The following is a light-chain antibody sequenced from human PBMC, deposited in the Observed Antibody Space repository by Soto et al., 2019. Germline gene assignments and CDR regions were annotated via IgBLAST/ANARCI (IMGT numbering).Light chain of an antibody. CDR3: SSYAASNNFYFV. Sequence: QSVLTQPPSASGSPGQSVTISCTGTSSDVGGYNYVSWYQQYPGRAPQLVIYEVTKRPSGVPDRFSGSKSGNTASLTVSGLQAEDEADYYCSSYAASNNFYFVFGGGTKLTVL. J-gene: IGLJ3*02. CDR1: SSDVGGYNY. V-gene: IGLV2-8*01. CDR2: EVT.